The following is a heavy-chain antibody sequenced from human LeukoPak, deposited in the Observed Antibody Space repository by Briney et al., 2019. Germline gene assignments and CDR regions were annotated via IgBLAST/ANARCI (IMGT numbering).Heavy chain of an antibody. V-gene: IGHV3-7*01. CDR1: GFIFGSYW. J-gene: IGHJ4*02. Sequence: PGGSLRLSCTTSGFIFGSYWMNWVRQTPEKGLEWVATIRQDGSEIYYVDSVKGRFTISRDNAKNSLFLQMKSLRAEDTAVYYCARYPQPLTIFGVVPPDYWGQGTLVTVSS. CDR3: ARYPQPLTIFGVVPPDY. D-gene: IGHD3-3*01. CDR2: IRQDGSEI.